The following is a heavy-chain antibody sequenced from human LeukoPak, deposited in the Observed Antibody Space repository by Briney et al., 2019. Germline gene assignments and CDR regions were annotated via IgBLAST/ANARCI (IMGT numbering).Heavy chain of an antibody. CDR2: IYSGGST. J-gene: IGHJ4*02. V-gene: IGHV3-66*01. D-gene: IGHD6-19*01. CDR1: GFTVSSNY. CDR3: ASSPPSSSSGFFDY. Sequence: GGSLRLPCAASGFTVSSNYMSWVRQAPGKGLEWVSVIYSGGSTYYADSVKGRFTISRDNSKNTLYLQMNSLRAEDTAVYYCASSPPSSSSGFFDYWGQGTLVTVSS.